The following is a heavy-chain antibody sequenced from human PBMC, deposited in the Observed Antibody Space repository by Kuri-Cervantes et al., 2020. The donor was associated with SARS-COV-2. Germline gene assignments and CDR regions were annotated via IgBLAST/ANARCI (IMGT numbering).Heavy chain of an antibody. CDR3: ARDEADIVVVPAAHFDY. V-gene: IGHV3-48*03. CDR1: GFNMKFTA. J-gene: IGHJ4*02. CDR2: VSSSGSTI. Sequence: GESLKISCKGSGFNMKFTAMHWVRQAPGKGLEWVSYVSSSGSTIYYADSVKGRFTISRDNAKNSLYLQINSLRAEDTAVYYCARDEADIVVVPAAHFDYWGQGTLVTVSS. D-gene: IGHD2-2*01.